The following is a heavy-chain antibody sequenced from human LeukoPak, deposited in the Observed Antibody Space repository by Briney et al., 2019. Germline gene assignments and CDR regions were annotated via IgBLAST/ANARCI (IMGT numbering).Heavy chain of an antibody. V-gene: IGHV4-39*01. Sequence: SETLSLTCTVSGGSISSYYWSWIRQPPGKGLEWIGSIYYSGSTYYNPSLKSRVTISVDTSKNQFSLKLSSVTAADTAVYYCARQSLTGVGDYWGQGTLVTVSS. J-gene: IGHJ4*02. D-gene: IGHD7-27*01. CDR3: ARQSLTGVGDY. CDR2: IYYSGST. CDR1: GGSISSYY.